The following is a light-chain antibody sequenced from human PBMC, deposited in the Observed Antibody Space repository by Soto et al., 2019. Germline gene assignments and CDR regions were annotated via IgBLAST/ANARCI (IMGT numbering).Light chain of an antibody. CDR2: NAS. V-gene: IGKV3-11*01. Sequence: PGDRATLSCRASQSVSTFLAWYQQKPGQAPRLLIYNASSRATGFPARFSGSGSGTDFTLTISSLEPEDFGVYYCHQRSSWPLTFGQGTKVDIK. CDR1: QSVSTF. CDR3: HQRSSWPLT. J-gene: IGKJ1*01.